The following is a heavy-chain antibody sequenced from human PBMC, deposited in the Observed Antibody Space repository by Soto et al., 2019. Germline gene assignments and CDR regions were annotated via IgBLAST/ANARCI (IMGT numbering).Heavy chain of an antibody. CDR1: GLAFSNYA. D-gene: IGHD3-3*01. Sequence: EVQLLESGGGLVQPGGSLRLSCAASGLAFSNYAMTWVRQAPGKGLEWVAAISGGGGSTYYADSVKGRFTISRDNSKNTLYLQMSSLRAEATAVYLCAKGFWSGFPYGMDVWGQGTTVTVSS. J-gene: IGHJ6*01. CDR3: AKGFWSGFPYGMDV. V-gene: IGHV3-23*01. CDR2: ISGGGGST.